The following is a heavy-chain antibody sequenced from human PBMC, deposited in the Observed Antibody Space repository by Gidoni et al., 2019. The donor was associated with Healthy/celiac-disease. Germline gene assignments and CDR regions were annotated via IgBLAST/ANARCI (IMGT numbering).Heavy chain of an antibody. D-gene: IGHD4-17*01. Sequence: EVQLLESGGGWVQPGGSLRPSCAASGFPFSSYAMRWVRQDPGKGLEWVSAISVSVGSTYYADSVKGRFTISRENSKNTLYLQMNSLRAEDTAVYYCDGDYGGWGQGTLVTVSS. CDR3: DGDYGG. J-gene: IGHJ4*02. CDR2: ISVSVGST. CDR1: GFPFSSYA. V-gene: IGHV3-23*01.